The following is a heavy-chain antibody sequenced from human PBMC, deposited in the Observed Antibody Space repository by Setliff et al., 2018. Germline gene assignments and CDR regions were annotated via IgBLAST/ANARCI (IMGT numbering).Heavy chain of an antibody. CDR3: ARGSSGWYSGAFDI. CDR1: GGSIENYY. Sequence: SETLSLTCTVSGGSIENYYWSWIRQPAGKGLEWIGRIYTSGSTNYNPSLRGRVTMSVDTSTNQFSLNLNSVTAADTAVYYCARGSSGWYSGAFDIWGQGTMVTVSS. J-gene: IGHJ3*02. D-gene: IGHD6-19*01. V-gene: IGHV4-4*07. CDR2: IYTSGST.